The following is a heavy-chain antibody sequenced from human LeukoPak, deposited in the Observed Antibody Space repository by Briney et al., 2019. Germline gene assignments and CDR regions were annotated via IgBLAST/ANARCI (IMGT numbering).Heavy chain of an antibody. D-gene: IGHD5-12*01. CDR1: GGTFSSYA. V-gene: IGHV1-69*13. CDR3: ARSGATQDYYYYGMDV. J-gene: IGHJ6*02. CDR2: IIPIFGTA. Sequence: SVKVSCKASGGTFSSYASSWVRQAPGQGLEWMGGIIPIFGTANYAQKFQGRVTITADESTSTAYMELSSLRSEDTAVYYCARSGATQDYYYYGMDVWGQGTTVTVSS.